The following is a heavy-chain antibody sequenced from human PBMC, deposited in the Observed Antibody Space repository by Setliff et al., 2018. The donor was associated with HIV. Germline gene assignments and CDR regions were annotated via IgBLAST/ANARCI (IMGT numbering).Heavy chain of an antibody. CDR1: GYSFSSYW. J-gene: IGHJ6*02. D-gene: IGHD2-15*01. V-gene: IGHV5-51*01. Sequence: GESLKISCKGSGYSFSSYWIGWVRQMPGKGLEWMGITYPGDSDTRYSPSFQGHVTISADKSISTAYLQCSSLKASDTAMYYCARLGGICSGGSCTALAYTMDVWGQGTTVTVSS. CDR2: TYPGDSDT. CDR3: ARLGGICSGGSCTALAYTMDV.